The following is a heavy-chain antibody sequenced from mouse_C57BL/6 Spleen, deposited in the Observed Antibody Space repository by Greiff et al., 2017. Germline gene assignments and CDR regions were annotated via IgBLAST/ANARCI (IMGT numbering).Heavy chain of an antibody. J-gene: IGHJ4*01. CDR3: SRTGESNYYAMDY. D-gene: IGHD2-5*01. Sequence: VQLQESGPELVKPGASVKLSCKASGYTFTSYDINWVKQRPGQGLEWIGWIYPRDGSTKYNEKFQGKATLTVDTSSRTAYMELHSLTSDDSAVYFCSRTGESNYYAMDYWGQGTSVTVSS. CDR1: GYTFTSYD. CDR2: IYPRDGST. V-gene: IGHV1-85*01.